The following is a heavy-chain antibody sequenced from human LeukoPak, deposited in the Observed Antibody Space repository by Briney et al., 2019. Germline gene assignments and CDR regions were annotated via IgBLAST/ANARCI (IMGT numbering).Heavy chain of an antibody. V-gene: IGHV3-30*18. D-gene: IGHD2-2*01. CDR2: ISYDGSNK. CDR3: AKDKGPWYQLLKGXGDGMDV. Sequence: PGGSLRLSCAASGFTFSSYGMHWVRQAPGKGLEGVAVISYDGSNKYYADSVKGRFTISRDNSKTTLYLQMNSLRAEDTAVYYCAKDKGPWYQLLKGXGDGMDV. CDR1: GFTFSSYG. J-gene: IGHJ6*01.